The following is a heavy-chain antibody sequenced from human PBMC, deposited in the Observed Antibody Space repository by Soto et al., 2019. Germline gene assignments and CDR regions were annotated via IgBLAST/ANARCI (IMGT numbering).Heavy chain of an antibody. J-gene: IGHJ5*02. D-gene: IGHD2-21*01. Sequence: QLQLQESGPGLVKPSETLSLTCTVSGGSISSSSYYWGWIRQPPGKGLEWIGSIYYSGSTYYNPSLKRRVTISVDTSKNQFSLKLSSVTAADTAVYYCVRHCVILVLGWYDPWGQGTLVTVSS. CDR2: IYYSGST. CDR1: GGSISSSSYY. CDR3: VRHCVILVLGWYDP. V-gene: IGHV4-39*01.